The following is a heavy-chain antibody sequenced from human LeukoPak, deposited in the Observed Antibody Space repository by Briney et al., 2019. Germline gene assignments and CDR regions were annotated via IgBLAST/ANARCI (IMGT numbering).Heavy chain of an antibody. J-gene: IGHJ4*02. CDR1: GGSISRYY. V-gene: IGHV4-59*08. CDR3: ARHQILGLYYFDY. D-gene: IGHD3-9*01. CDR2: IYYSGST. Sequence: SETLSLTCTVSGGSISRYYWSWIRQPPGKGLEWIGYIYYSGSTNYNPSLKSRVTISVDTSKNQFSLKLSSVTAADTAVYYCARHQILGLYYFDYWGQGTLVTVSS.